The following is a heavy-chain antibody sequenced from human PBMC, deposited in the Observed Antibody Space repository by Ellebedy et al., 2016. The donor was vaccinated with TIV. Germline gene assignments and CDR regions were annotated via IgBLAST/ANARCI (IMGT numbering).Heavy chain of an antibody. CDR2: IYSGGST. D-gene: IGHD5-18*01. Sequence: GGSLRLSCAASGFTVSSNYMSWVRQAPGKGLEWVSVIYSGGSTYYADSVKGRFTISRDNSKNTLYLQMNSLRAEDTAVYYCARGPRGYSYGYDYWGQGTLVTVSS. CDR3: ARGPRGYSYGYDY. CDR1: GFTVSSNY. V-gene: IGHV3-66*01. J-gene: IGHJ4*02.